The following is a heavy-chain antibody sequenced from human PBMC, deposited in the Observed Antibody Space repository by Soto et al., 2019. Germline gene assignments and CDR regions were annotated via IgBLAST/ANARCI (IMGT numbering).Heavy chain of an antibody. V-gene: IGHV2-5*02. J-gene: IGHJ6*02. CDR3: AYQPATIRDYYYYGMDV. Sequence: QITLKESGPTLVKPTQTLTLTCTFSGFSLSTSGVGVGWIRQPPGKALEWLALIYWDDDKRYSPSLKSRLTITKDTSNNPVVLTMTNMDPVDTATYCCAYQPATIRDYYYYGMDVWGQGTTVTVSS. CDR2: IYWDDDK. D-gene: IGHD5-12*01. CDR1: GFSLSTSGVG.